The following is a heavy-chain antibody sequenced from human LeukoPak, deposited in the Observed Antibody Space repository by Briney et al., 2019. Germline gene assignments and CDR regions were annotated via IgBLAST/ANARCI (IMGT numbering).Heavy chain of an antibody. J-gene: IGHJ6*02. V-gene: IGHV1-69*06. D-gene: IGHD3-3*01. CDR3: ATLQPTITIFGVVIMPHYYYYGMDV. Sequence: SVKVSCKASGGTFSSYAISWVRQAPGQGLEWMGGIIPIFGTANYAQKFQGRVTMTEDTSTDTAYMELSSLRSEDTAVYYCATLQPTITIFGVVIMPHYYYYGMDVWGQGTTVTVS. CDR1: GGTFSSYA. CDR2: IIPIFGTA.